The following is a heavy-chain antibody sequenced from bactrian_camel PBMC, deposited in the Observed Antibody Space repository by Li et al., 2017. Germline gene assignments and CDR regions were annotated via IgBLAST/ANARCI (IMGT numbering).Heavy chain of an antibody. CDR2: LHIRTDKT. CDR1: GVTYSNGC. CDR3: AKDYVDGLGIDY. V-gene: IGHV3S1*01. D-gene: IGHD5*01. Sequence: HVQLVESGGGSVQAGGSLRLSCVASGVTYSNGCVGWFRQAPGKEREGLAALHIRTDKTWYADSVKGRFTISRDDDKNTLYLQLNSLKTEDTAMYYCAKDYVDGLGIDYWGQGTQVTVS. J-gene: IGHJ4*01.